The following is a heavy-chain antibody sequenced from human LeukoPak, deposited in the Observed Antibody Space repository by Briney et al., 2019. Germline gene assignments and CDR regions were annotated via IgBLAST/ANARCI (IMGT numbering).Heavy chain of an antibody. J-gene: IGHJ4*02. CDR1: GFTFSSYS. D-gene: IGHD3-9*01. V-gene: IGHV3-23*01. CDR3: AKGETSYDILTGYYSHYDY. Sequence: GGSLRLSCAASGFTFSSYSMNWVRQAPGKGLEWVSAISGSGGSTYYADSVKGRFTISRDNSKNTLYLQMNSLRAEDTAVYYCAKGETSYDILTGYYSHYDYWGQGTLVTVSS. CDR2: ISGSGGST.